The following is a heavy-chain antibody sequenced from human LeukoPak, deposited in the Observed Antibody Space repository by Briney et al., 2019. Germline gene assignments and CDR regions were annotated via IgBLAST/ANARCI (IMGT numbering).Heavy chain of an antibody. CDR1: RYTCTNYV. CDR2: INAGNGNT. CDR3: ARDPAPDYFDY. V-gene: IGHV1-3*01. Sequence: ASVKVSCKASRYTCTNYVMHWVRQASGQRLEWMGWINAGNGNTKYSRKFQGRVTFTRDTSASTAYMELSSLRSEDTAVYYCARDPAPDYFDYWGQGTLVTVSS. J-gene: IGHJ4*02.